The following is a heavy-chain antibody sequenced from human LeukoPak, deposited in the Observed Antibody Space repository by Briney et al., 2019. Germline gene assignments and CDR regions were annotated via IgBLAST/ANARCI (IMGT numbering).Heavy chain of an antibody. J-gene: IGHJ4*02. CDR2: IYYSGST. V-gene: IGHV4-39*07. Sequence: SETLSLTCTVSGGSISSSSYYWGWIRQPPGKGLEWIGSIYYSGSTNYNPSLKSRVTISVDTSKNQFSLKLSSVTAADTAVYYCARVVIGNFLGRYYYDSSGYYVFDYWGQGTLVTVSS. CDR1: GGSISSSSYY. CDR3: ARVVIGNFLGRYYYDSSGYYVFDY. D-gene: IGHD3-22*01.